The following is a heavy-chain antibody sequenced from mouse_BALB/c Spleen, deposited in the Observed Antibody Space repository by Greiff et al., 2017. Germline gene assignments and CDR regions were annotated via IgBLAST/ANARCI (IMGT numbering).Heavy chain of an antibody. CDR1: GYTFTDYN. CDR3: AREEGNYWYFDV. J-gene: IGHJ1*01. CDR2: IYPYNGGT. D-gene: IGHD2-1*01. Sequence: EVQLQQSGPELVKPGASVKISCKASGYTFTDYNMHWVKQSHGKSLEWIGYIYPYNGGTGYNQKFKSKATLTVDNSSSTAYMELRSLTSEDSAVYYCAREEGNYWYFDVWGAGTTVTVSS. V-gene: IGHV1S29*02.